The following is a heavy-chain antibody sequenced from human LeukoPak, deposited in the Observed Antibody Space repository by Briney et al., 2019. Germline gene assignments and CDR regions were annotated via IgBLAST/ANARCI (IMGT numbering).Heavy chain of an antibody. D-gene: IGHD2-2*01. CDR3: ARDQRYCSSTSCYVGAFDI. J-gene: IGHJ3*02. CDR2: IYYSGST. Sequence: SETLSLTCTVSGGSISSYYWSWIRQPPGKGLEWIGYIYYSGSTNYNPSLKSRVTISVDTSKNQFSLKLSSVTAADTAVYYCARDQRYCSSTSCYVGAFDIWGQGTMVTVSS. CDR1: GGSISSYY. V-gene: IGHV4-59*01.